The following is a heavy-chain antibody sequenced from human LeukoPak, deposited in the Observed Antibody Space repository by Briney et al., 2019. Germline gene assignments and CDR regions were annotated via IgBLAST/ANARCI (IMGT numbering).Heavy chain of an antibody. CDR3: ARDRALYQQWLVTYYYYGMDV. J-gene: IGHJ6*02. CDR2: INPNSGGT. D-gene: IGHD6-19*01. Sequence: ASVKVSCKASGYTFTGYYMHWVRQAPGQGLEWMGRINPNSGGTNYAQKFQGRVTMTRDTSINTAYMELSRLRSDDTAVYYCARDRALYQQWLVTYYYYGMDVWGQGTTVTVSS. V-gene: IGHV1-2*06. CDR1: GYTFTGYY.